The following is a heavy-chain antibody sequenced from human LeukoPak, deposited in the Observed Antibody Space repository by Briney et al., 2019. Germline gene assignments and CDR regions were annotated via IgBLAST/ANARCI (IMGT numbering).Heavy chain of an antibody. D-gene: IGHD2-2*01. V-gene: IGHV1-8*01. CDR1: GYTFTSYD. Sequence: GASVKVSCKASGYTFTSYDINWVRQATGQGLEWMGWMNPNSGNTGYAQKFQGRVTITADKSTSTAYMELSSLRSEDTAVYYCARDQKVVVPAAQDYWGQGTLVTVSS. CDR3: ARDQKVVVPAAQDY. CDR2: MNPNSGNT. J-gene: IGHJ4*02.